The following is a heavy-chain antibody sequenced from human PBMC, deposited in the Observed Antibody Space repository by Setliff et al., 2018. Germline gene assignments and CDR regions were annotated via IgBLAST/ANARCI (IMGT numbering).Heavy chain of an antibody. V-gene: IGHV3-7*03. Sequence: PGGSLRLSCAASGFSFSIYWMSWVRQAPGKGLEWVANIKQDGGRMFYVDSVKGRFTISRDNTKNSLYLQMDSLRADDTAVYYCTRSRGTTVYDYWGQGTLVTVSS. J-gene: IGHJ4*02. D-gene: IGHD1-7*01. CDR1: GFSFSIYW. CDR2: IKQDGGRM. CDR3: TRSRGTTVYDY.